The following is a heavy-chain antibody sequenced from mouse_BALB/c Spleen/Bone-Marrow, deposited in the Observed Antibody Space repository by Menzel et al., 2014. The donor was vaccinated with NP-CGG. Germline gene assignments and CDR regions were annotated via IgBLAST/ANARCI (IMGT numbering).Heavy chain of an antibody. CDR3: SRYFFGGGYNYAWDY. CDR1: GYSITSDYA. V-gene: IGHV3-2*02. D-gene: IGHD1-1*01. CDR2: ISYSGGT. Sequence: EVQGVESGPGLVKSSQSLSLTCTVTGYSITSDYAWNWLRQFPGNKLEWMGYISYSGGTSYNPSLKSRISLTRDTSKNQFFLQLNSVTTEDTATYYCSRYFFGGGYNYAWDYWGQGTSVTVSS. J-gene: IGHJ4*01.